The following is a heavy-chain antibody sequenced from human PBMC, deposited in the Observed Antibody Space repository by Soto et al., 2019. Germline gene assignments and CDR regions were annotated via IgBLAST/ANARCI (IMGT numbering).Heavy chain of an antibody. J-gene: IGHJ1*01. CDR3: AGWHDREFY. V-gene: IGHV1-69*02. D-gene: IGHD3-22*01. CDR2: IIPILGIA. Sequence: QVQLVQSGAEVKKPGSSVKVSCKASGGTFSSYTISWVRQAPGQGLEWMGRIIPILGIANYAQKFQGRVTTTADKSTSTAYMELSSLRSADTAVYYCAGWHDREFYWRQGTLVTVSS. CDR1: GGTFSSYT.